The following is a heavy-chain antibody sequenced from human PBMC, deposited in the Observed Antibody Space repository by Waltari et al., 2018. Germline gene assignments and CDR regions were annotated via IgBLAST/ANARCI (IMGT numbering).Heavy chain of an antibody. Sequence: QVQLVQSGAEVKKPGSSVKVSCKASGGTFSSYAISWVRQAPGKGLECMGRISPILGTANDAREFQGRDTITADNSTSTAYMELSSLTSEDTAVYYCARESSTSFYYYMDVWVKVTTVTISS. D-gene: IGHD2-2*01. V-gene: IGHV1-69*13. CDR3: ARESSTSFYYYMDV. J-gene: IGHJ6*03. CDR1: GGTFSSYA. CDR2: ISPILGTA.